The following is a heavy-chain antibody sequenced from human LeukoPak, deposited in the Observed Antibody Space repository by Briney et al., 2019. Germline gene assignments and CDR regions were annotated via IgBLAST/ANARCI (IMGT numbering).Heavy chain of an antibody. V-gene: IGHV4-39*01. CDR1: GGSISSSSYY. Sequence: TSETLSLTCTVSGGSISSSSYYWGWIRQPPGKGLEWIGSIYYSGSTYYNPSLKSRVTISVDTSKNQFSLKLSSVTAADTAVYYCASSLGYCSSTSCYEERPFDYWGQGTLVTVSS. CDR3: ASSLGYCSSTSCYEERPFDY. D-gene: IGHD2-2*01. CDR2: IYYSGST. J-gene: IGHJ4*02.